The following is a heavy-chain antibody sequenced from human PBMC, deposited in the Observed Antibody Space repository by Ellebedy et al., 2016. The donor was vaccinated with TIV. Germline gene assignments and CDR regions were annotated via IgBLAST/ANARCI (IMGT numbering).Heavy chain of an antibody. V-gene: IGHV2-26*01. CDR3: AHRGGYCSSTSCLPAGWFDP. D-gene: IGHD2-2*01. Sequence: SGPTLVKPTETLTLTCTVSGFSLSNARMGVSWIRQPPGKALEWLAHIFSNDEKSYSTSLKSRLTVTKDTSKNQVVLTMTNMDPVDTATYYCAHRGGYCSSTSCLPAGWFDPWGQGTLVTVSS. CDR1: GFSLSNARMG. CDR2: IFSNDEK. J-gene: IGHJ5*02.